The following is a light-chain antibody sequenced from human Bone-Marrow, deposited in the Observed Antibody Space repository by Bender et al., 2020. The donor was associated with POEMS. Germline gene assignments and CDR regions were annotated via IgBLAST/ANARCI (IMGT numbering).Light chain of an antibody. CDR2: GVT. Sequence: QSALTQPAAVSGSPGQSITISCTGTSSDIGSYNYVSWYQQHPGKAPKLLIHGVTDRPSGVSHRFSGSKSGNTASLTISGLQPEDEADYYCAAWDDSLNGRVFGGGTKLTVL. J-gene: IGLJ3*02. CDR3: AAWDDSLNGRV. V-gene: IGLV2-14*03. CDR1: SSDIGSYNY.